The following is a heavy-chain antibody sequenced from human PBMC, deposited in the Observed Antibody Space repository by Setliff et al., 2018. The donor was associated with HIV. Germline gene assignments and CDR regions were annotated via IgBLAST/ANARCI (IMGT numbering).Heavy chain of an antibody. CDR1: GGSFSGYY. D-gene: IGHD3-3*01. CDR2: INHSGST. V-gene: IGHV4-34*01. J-gene: IGHJ6*03. CDR3: ARGRNFWSDYYHYYYMDV. Sequence: SETLSLTCAVYGGSFSGYYWSWIRQPPGKGLEWIGEINHSGSTNYNPSLKSRVTISVDTSKNQFSLKLSSVTAADTAVYYCARGRNFWSDYYHYYYMDVWGKGTMVTVSS.